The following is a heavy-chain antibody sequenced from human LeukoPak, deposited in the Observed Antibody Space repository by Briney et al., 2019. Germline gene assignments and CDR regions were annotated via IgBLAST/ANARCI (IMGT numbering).Heavy chain of an antibody. CDR3: AKEGGHDYGGNSVDLGY. J-gene: IGHJ4*02. CDR2: IRYDGSNK. D-gene: IGHD4-23*01. V-gene: IGHV3-30*02. Sequence: GGSLRLSCAASGFTFSSYGMHWVRQAPGKGLEWVAFIRYDGSNKYYADSVKGRFTISRDNSKNTLYLQMNSLRAEDTAVYYCAKEGGHDYGGNSVDLGYWGQGTLVTVSS. CDR1: GFTFSSYG.